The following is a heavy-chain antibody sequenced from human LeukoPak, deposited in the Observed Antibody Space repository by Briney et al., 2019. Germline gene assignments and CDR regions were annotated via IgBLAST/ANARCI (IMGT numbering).Heavy chain of an antibody. J-gene: IGHJ5*02. D-gene: IGHD3-10*01. CDR3: ARPTGSGRSNWFDP. V-gene: IGHV4-4*09. Sequence: PSETQSLTCTVSGGSISSYYWSWIRQPPGKGLEWIGYIYTSGSTNYNPSLKSRVTISVDTSKNQFSLKLSSVTAADTAVYYCARPTGSGRSNWFDPWGQGTLVTVSS. CDR1: GGSISSYY. CDR2: IYTSGST.